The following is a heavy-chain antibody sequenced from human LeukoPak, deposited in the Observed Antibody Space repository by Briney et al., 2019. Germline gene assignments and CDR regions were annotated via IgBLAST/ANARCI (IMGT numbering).Heavy chain of an antibody. V-gene: IGHV3-23*01. CDR3: AKASGYCSSTTSCYLYFDY. CDR1: GFTFSSYA. CDR2: INNSGGST. Sequence: GGPLRLSCAASGFTFSSYAMSWVRQAPGKGLEWVSGINNSGGSTYYADSVKGRFTISRDNPKNTLYLQMNSLRDEDTAVYYCAKASGYCSSTTSCYLYFDYWGQGTLVTVSS. J-gene: IGHJ4*02. D-gene: IGHD2-2*01.